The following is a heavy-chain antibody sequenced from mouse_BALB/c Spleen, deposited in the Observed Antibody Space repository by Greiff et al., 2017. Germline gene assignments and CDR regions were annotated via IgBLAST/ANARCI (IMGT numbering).Heavy chain of an antibody. Sequence: QVQLQQPGAELVRPGASVKLSCKASGYTFTSYWINWVKQRPGQGLEWIGNIYPSDNYTNYNQKFKDKVTLTVDKSSSTAYMQLSSPTSEDSAVYYCTRYYDYDDWYFDVWGAGTTVTVSS. D-gene: IGHD2-4*01. V-gene: IGHV1-69*02. CDR2: IYPSDNYT. J-gene: IGHJ1*01. CDR1: GYTFTSYW. CDR3: TRYYDYDDWYFDV.